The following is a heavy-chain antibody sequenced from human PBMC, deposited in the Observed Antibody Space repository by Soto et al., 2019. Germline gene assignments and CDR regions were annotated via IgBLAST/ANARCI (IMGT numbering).Heavy chain of an antibody. D-gene: IGHD6-13*01. V-gene: IGHV5-10-1*01. Sequence: GESLKISFKGSGYSFTSYWISWVLQMPGKALEWMGRIDPSDSYTNYSPSFQGHVITSSDKSISTAYMQWSSLKASDTAMYYCARQRIAAAGTGRYYYYGMDFWGQGTTVTVSS. CDR1: GYSFTSYW. J-gene: IGHJ6*02. CDR2: IDPSDSYT. CDR3: ARQRIAAAGTGRYYYYGMDF.